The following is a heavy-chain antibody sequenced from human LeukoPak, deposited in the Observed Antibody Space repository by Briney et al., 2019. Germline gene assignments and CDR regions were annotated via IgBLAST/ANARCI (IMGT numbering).Heavy chain of an antibody. D-gene: IGHD3-9*01. CDR2: ISGSVTTK. V-gene: IGHV3-48*04. CDR3: ARDDILTGSFDY. CDR1: GLSFSSYS. Sequence: GGSLRLSCAASGLSFSSYSMNWVRQAPGKGLEWVSYISGSVTTKHYADSVRGRFTVSRDNADNSLYLQMNSLRAEDTAVYYCARDDILTGSFDYWGQGTLVTVSS. J-gene: IGHJ4*02.